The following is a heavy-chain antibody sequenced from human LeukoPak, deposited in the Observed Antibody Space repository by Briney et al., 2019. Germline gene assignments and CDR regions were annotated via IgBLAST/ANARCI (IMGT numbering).Heavy chain of an antibody. CDR3: ARARSGWFDY. D-gene: IGHD6-19*01. V-gene: IGHV3-21*01. CDR1: GFTFSSYS. J-gene: IGHJ4*02. CDR2: ISSSSSYI. Sequence: PGGSLRLSCAASGFTFSSYSMNWVRQAPGKGLEWVSSISSSSSYIYYADPVKGRFTISRDNAKNSLYLQMNSLRAEDTAVYYCARARSGWFDYWGQGTLVTVSS.